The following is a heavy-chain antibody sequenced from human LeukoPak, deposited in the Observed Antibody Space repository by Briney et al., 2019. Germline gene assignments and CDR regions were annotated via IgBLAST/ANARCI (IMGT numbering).Heavy chain of an antibody. D-gene: IGHD2-2*01. CDR2: IRPDGSDK. J-gene: IGHJ4*02. CDR3: SGRDSSRNPWAY. CDR1: GFTFNTFW. V-gene: IGHV3-7*01. Sequence: GGSLRLSCAASGFTFNTFWMNWVRLAPGRGLEWLANIRPDGSDKYYVDAVRGRFTISRDNGKNLVYLEMNSLRVEDTAVYYCSGRDSSRNPWAYWGQGTLVSVSS.